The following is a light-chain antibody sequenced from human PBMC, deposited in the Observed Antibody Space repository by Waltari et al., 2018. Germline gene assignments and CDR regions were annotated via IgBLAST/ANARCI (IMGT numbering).Light chain of an antibody. J-gene: IGLJ2*01. CDR1: SSDVGNYKR. V-gene: IGLV2-23*02. Sequence: QSALTQPASVSGSPGQSITIPCPGTSSDVGNYKRVSWYQQHPGKAPKLMIYAVSKPPSGVSVRFSGSKSGDMASLTISGLQPEDEAEYFCSSYAGSSKGVFGGGTKVTVL. CDR2: AVS. CDR3: SSYAGSSKGV.